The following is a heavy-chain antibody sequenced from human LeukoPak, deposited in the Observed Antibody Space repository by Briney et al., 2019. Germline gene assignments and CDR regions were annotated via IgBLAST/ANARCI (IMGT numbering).Heavy chain of an antibody. Sequence: SETLSLTCAVYGGSFSGYYWSWIRQPPGKGLEWIGEINHSGSTNYNPSLKSRVTISADTSKNQFSLKLSSVTAADTAVYYCARGKWLRSSFDYWGQGTLVTVSS. CDR2: INHSGST. V-gene: IGHV4-34*01. D-gene: IGHD5-12*01. J-gene: IGHJ4*02. CDR1: GGSFSGYY. CDR3: ARGKWLRSSFDY.